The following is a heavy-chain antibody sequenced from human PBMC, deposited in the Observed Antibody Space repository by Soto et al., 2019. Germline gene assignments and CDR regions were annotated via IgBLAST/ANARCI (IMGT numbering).Heavy chain of an antibody. J-gene: IGHJ6*03. CDR3: AKDWRRGKYYYYYYMDV. V-gene: IGHV3-23*01. CDR1: GFTFSSYA. CDR2: IRGSGGST. D-gene: IGHD3-16*01. Sequence: GGSLRLSCAASGFTFSSYAMSWVRQAPGKGLEWVSAIRGSGGSTYYADSVKGRFTISRDNSKNTLYLQMNSLRAEDTAVYYCAKDWRRGKYYYYYYMDVWGKGTTVTVSS.